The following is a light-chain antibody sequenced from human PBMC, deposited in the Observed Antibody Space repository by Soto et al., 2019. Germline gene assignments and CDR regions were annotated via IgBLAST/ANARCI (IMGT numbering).Light chain of an antibody. J-gene: IGKJ2*03. Sequence: EIVLTQSPGTLSLSPGERATLSCRASQTISSYLAWYQHKPGQAPRLLIYDASSRATGIPDRFSGSGSGTDSTLTISRLQPEDFAVYYCQQYHNSPPYGFGHGTKLEIK. CDR3: QQYHNSPPYG. CDR2: DAS. CDR1: QTISSY. V-gene: IGKV3-20*01.